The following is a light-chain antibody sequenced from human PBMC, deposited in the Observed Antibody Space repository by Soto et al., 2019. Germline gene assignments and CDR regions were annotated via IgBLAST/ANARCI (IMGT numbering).Light chain of an antibody. J-gene: IGKJ1*01. CDR2: GAS. Sequence: EIVMTQSPATLSVSPGERATLSCRASQRVSNNLAWYQQKAGHAPRLLIYGASTRATGIPARFSGSESGTEFTLTIRSLPSEDFAVYYCQKSNNWPSWTFCQGTKVEIK. V-gene: IGKV3-15*01. CDR3: QKSNNWPSWT. CDR1: QRVSNN.